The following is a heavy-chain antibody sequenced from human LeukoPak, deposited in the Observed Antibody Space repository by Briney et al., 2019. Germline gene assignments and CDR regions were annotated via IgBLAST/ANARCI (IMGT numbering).Heavy chain of an antibody. J-gene: IGHJ4*02. Sequence: PGRSLRLSCAASGFTFSSYGMHWVRQAPGKGLEWVAVISYDGSNKYYADSVKGRFTISRDNSENTLYLQMNSLRAEDTAVYYCAKDKAGTLFDYWGQGTLVTVSS. CDR3: AKDKAGTLFDY. CDR1: GFTFSSYG. CDR2: ISYDGSNK. V-gene: IGHV3-30*18.